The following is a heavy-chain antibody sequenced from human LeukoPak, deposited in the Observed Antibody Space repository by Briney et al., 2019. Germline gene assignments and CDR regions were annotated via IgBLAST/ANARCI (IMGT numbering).Heavy chain of an antibody. D-gene: IGHD5-18*01. J-gene: IGHJ4*02. CDR1: GYTFTDYF. V-gene: IGHV1-2*02. CDR3: SRDRTSGYRYGGMDS. Sequence: ASVKVSCKTSGYTFTDYFINWIRQALGQGLEWVGWINPNTGGTNYAQKFQDRVSMTSDKSTSTVYLYISGLRSDDTAIYYCSRDRTSGYRYGGMDSWGQGTLVTASS. CDR2: INPNTGGT.